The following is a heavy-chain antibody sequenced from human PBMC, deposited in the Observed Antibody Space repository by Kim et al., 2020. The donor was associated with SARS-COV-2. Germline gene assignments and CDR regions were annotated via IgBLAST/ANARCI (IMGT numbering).Heavy chain of an antibody. J-gene: IGHJ6*02. CDR2: INTNTGNP. CDR1: GYTFTSYA. CDR3: AREIVGYSSSWYLYYYYGMDV. D-gene: IGHD6-13*01. Sequence: ASVKVSCKASGYTFTSYAMNWVRQAPGQGLEWMGWINTNTGNPTYAQGFTGRFVFSLDTSVSTAYLQISSLKAEDTAVYYCAREIVGYSSSWYLYYYYGMDVWGQGTTVTVSS. V-gene: IGHV7-4-1*02.